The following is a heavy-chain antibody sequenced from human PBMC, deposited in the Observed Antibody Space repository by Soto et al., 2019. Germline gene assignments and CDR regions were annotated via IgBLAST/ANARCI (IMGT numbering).Heavy chain of an antibody. J-gene: IGHJ4*02. V-gene: IGHV3-30-3*01. CDR1: GLTLSSYT. Sequence: GGSLRISCAASGLTLSSYTIHWARKEKGKGLEWVAVISYDGSNKYYADSVKGRFTISRDNSKNTLYLQMDSLRTEDTAVYYFAKVEPSVTSFGVPDYWGQGALVSVSS. CDR3: AKVEPSVTSFGVPDY. CDR2: ISYDGSNK. D-gene: IGHD3-3*01.